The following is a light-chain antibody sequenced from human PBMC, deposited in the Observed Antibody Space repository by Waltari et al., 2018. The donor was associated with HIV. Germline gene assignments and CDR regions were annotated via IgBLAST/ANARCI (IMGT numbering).Light chain of an antibody. CDR2: EVS. J-gene: IGLJ2*01. V-gene: IGLV2-23*02. CDR3: CAYAGSTTYVI. CDR1: SSDVGGYNL. Sequence: QSALTQPASVSGSPGQSITISCTGTSSDVGGYNLVSWYQQHPGKAPKLMIYEVSKRPSGVSNLFSCSKSGNTASLTISGLQAEDEADYYCCAYAGSTTYVIFGGGTKLTVL.